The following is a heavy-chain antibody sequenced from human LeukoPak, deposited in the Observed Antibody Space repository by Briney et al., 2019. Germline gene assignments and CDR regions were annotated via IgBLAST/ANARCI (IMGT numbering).Heavy chain of an antibody. CDR1: GGTFSSYA. J-gene: IGHJ6*03. CDR2: IIPIFGTA. Sequence: SVKVSCKASGGTFSSYAVSWVRQAPGQGLEWMGGIIPIFGTANYAQKFQGRVTITADESTSTAYMELSSLRSEDTAVYYCARDLGYCSSTSCRKPSYYYYYMDVWGKGTTVTISS. D-gene: IGHD2-2*01. CDR3: ARDLGYCSSTSCRKPSYYYYYMDV. V-gene: IGHV1-69*13.